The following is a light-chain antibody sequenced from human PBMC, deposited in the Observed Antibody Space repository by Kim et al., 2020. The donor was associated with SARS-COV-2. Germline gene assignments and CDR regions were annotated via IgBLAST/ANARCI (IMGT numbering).Light chain of an antibody. CDR2: GAT. V-gene: IGKV3-20*01. J-gene: IGKJ5*01. CDR1: QSITSRY. Sequence: ESVLTQSPGTLSLSPGEKATLFCRASQSITSRYLAWYQQKPGQAPRLLIYGATSRATGIPDRFSGSGSGTDFTLTISRLEPEDFAVYYCQQYGGSPLITFGQGTRLEIK. CDR3: QQYGGSPLIT.